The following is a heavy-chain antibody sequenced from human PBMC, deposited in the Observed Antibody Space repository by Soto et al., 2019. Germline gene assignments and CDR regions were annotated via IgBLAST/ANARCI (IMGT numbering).Heavy chain of an antibody. J-gene: IGHJ6*03. CDR2: ISSSSSYI. Sequence: EVQLVESGGGLVKPGGSLRLSCAASGFTFSSYSMNWVRQAPGKGLEWVSSISSSSSYIYYADSVKGRFTISRDNAKNSLDRQMNSLRAEDTAVYYCEREPSNSIDYIWGSYRSDYYYYDMDVWGKGTTVTVSS. CDR3: EREPSNSIDYIWGSYRSDYYYYDMDV. CDR1: GFTFSSYS. V-gene: IGHV3-21*01. D-gene: IGHD3-16*02.